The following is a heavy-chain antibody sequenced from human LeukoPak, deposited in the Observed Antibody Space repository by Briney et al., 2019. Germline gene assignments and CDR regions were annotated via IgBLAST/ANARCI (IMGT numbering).Heavy chain of an antibody. V-gene: IGHV3-43*01. CDR1: GFTFDDYT. CDR3: AKDTYDSSGYYYFDY. Sequence: PGWSPRLSCAASGFTFDDYTMHWGRQTPGKGLEWVSLISWDGGSTYYADSVKGRFTISRDNIKNSLYLQMNSLRIEETALYYCAKDTYDSSGYYYFDYWGQGTLVTVSS. D-gene: IGHD3-22*01. CDR2: ISWDGGST. J-gene: IGHJ4*02.